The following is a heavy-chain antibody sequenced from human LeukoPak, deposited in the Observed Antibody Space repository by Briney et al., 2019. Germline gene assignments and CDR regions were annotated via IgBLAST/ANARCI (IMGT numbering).Heavy chain of an antibody. CDR2: FYYSGSSMRT. CDR3: ARDSGTSPGRLDY. D-gene: IGHD1-26*01. V-gene: IGHV4-59*01. J-gene: IGHJ4*02. Sequence: SETLSLTCSVSGDSIRSYYWSWTRQPPGKGLEWIGLFYYSGSSMRTYFNPSLKRRVIITVDTSKKQFSLESRSMTAEDTAVYYCARDSGTSPGRLDYWGQGTLVTVSS. CDR1: GDSIRSYY.